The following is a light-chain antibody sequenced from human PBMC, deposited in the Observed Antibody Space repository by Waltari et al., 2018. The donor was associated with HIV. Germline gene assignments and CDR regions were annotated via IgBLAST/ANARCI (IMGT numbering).Light chain of an antibody. J-gene: IGKJ5*01. V-gene: IGKV4-1*01. Sequence: DIVMTQSPDSLAVSLGERPPINCRSRQSFLSTSDNKYYLDWYQQKPGQPPKLPISWACTQESGVPARFSGSGSGTDFTLTISSLQAEDVAVYYCQQYFTTPITFGQGTRLEIK. CDR1: QSFLSTSDNKYY. CDR3: QQYFTTPIT. CDR2: WAC.